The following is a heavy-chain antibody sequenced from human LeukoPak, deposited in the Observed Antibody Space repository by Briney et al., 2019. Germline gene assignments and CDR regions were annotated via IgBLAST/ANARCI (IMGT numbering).Heavy chain of an antibody. J-gene: IGHJ5*02. CDR2: INSDGSST. CDR3: ARNYDFWSGHYNWFDP. Sequence: GGSLRLSCAASGFTFSSCWMHWVRQAPGKGLVWVSRINSDGSSTSYADSVKGRFTISRDNAKNTLYLQMNSLRAEDTAVYYCARNYDFWSGHYNWFDPWGQGTLVTVSS. D-gene: IGHD3-3*01. V-gene: IGHV3-74*01. CDR1: GFTFSSCW.